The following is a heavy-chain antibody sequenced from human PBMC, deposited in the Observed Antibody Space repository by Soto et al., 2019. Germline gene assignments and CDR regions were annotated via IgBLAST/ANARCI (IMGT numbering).Heavy chain of an antibody. J-gene: IGHJ5*02. D-gene: IGHD6-6*01. Sequence: TLSLTCTVSGGSISSYYWSWIRQPPGKGLEWIGYIYYSGSTNYNPSLKSRVTISVDTSKNQFSLKLSSVTAADTAVYYCARETAQLDPYSSSSGWFDPWGQGTLVTVSS. V-gene: IGHV4-59*01. CDR2: IYYSGST. CDR1: GGSISSYY. CDR3: ARETAQLDPYSSSSGWFDP.